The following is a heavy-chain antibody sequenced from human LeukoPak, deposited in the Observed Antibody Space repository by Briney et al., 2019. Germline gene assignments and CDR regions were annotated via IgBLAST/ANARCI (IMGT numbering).Heavy chain of an antibody. V-gene: IGHV3-13*01. CDR1: GFTFSSYD. D-gene: IGHD3-10*01. Sequence: GGSLRLSCAASGFTFSSYDMHWVRHAPGKGLEWVSAICTAGDTYYPGSVKGRFTISRGNAKNSLYLQMNSLRAGDTAVYYCARGRGVRGVSIDYWGQGTLVTVSS. CDR3: ARGRGVRGVSIDY. CDR2: ICTAGDT. J-gene: IGHJ4*02.